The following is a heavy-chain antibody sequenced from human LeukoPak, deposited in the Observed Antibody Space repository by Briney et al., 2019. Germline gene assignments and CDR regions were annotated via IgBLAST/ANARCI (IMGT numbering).Heavy chain of an antibody. Sequence: PGGSLRLSCAASGFTFSSYGMHWVRQAPGKGLEWVAVISYDGSNKYYADSMKGRFTISRDNSKNTLYLQMNSLRAEDTAVYYCARGRDPPKMATIYSWFDPWGQGTLVTVSS. CDR2: ISYDGSNK. V-gene: IGHV3-30*03. D-gene: IGHD5-24*01. CDR3: ARGRDPPKMATIYSWFDP. CDR1: GFTFSSYG. J-gene: IGHJ5*02.